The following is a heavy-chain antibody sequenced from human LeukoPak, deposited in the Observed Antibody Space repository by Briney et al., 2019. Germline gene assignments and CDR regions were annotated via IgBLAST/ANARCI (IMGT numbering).Heavy chain of an antibody. CDR3: ARSMGATRGAFDI. Sequence: GGSLRLSCAASGFTFSSYGMSWVRQAPGKGLEWVSAISGSGGSTYYADSVKGRFTISRDNSKNTLYLQMNSLRAEDTAVYYCARSMGATRGAFDIWGQGTMVTVSS. V-gene: IGHV3-23*01. CDR1: GFTFSSYG. CDR2: ISGSGGST. J-gene: IGHJ3*02. D-gene: IGHD1-26*01.